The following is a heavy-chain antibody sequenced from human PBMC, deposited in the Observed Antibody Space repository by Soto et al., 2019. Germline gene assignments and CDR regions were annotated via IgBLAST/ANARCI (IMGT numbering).Heavy chain of an antibody. V-gene: IGHV4-59*01. CDR1: GGSISSYY. J-gene: IGHJ4*02. CDR3: ARVRAVAGTQHPRFDY. Sequence: SETLSLTCTVSGGSISSYYWSWIRQPPGKGLEWIGYIYYSGSTNYNPSLKSRVTISVDTSKNQFSLKLSSVTAADTAVYYCARVRAVAGTQHPRFDYWGQGTLVTVSS. CDR2: IYYSGST. D-gene: IGHD6-19*01.